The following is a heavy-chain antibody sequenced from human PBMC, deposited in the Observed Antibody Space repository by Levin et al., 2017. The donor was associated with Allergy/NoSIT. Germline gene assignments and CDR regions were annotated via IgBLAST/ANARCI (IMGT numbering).Heavy chain of an antibody. CDR1: GFTFSSYS. D-gene: IGHD4-11*01. Sequence: PGESLKISCAASGFTFSSYSMNWVRQAPGKGLEWVSYISSSSSTIYYADSVKGRFTISRDNAKNSLYLQMNSLRAEDTAVYYCAREGYDYSNYASGYYYYGMDVWGQGTTVTVSS. CDR3: AREGYDYSNYASGYYYYGMDV. CDR2: ISSSSSTI. V-gene: IGHV3-48*01. J-gene: IGHJ6*02.